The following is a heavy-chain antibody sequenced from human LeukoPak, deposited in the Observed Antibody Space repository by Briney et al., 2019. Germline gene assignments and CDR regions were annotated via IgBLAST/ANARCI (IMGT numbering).Heavy chain of an antibody. CDR3: ARHRRGEGPYFDY. CDR1: GGSISSYY. V-gene: IGHV4-59*08. Sequence: KSSETLSLTCTVSGGSISSYYWSWIRQPAGKGLEWIGYIYYSGSTNYNPSLKSRVTISVDTSKNQFSLKLSSVTAADTAVYYCARHRRGEGPYFDYWGQGTLVTVSS. CDR2: IYYSGST. D-gene: IGHD2-21*01. J-gene: IGHJ4*02.